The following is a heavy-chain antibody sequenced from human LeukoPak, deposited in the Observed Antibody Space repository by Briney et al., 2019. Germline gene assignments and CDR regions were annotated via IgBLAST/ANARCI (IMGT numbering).Heavy chain of an antibody. CDR3: AKDAIHAGYSSSWYEFNWFDP. J-gene: IGHJ5*02. CDR2: IWYDGSNK. V-gene: IGHV3-30*02. Sequence: PGGSLRLSCAASGFTFSSYGMHWVRQAPGKGLEWVAVIWYDGSNKYYADSVKGRFTISRDNSKNTLYLQMNSLRAEDTAVYYCAKDAIHAGYSSSWYEFNWFDPWGQGTLVTVSS. D-gene: IGHD6-13*01. CDR1: GFTFSSYG.